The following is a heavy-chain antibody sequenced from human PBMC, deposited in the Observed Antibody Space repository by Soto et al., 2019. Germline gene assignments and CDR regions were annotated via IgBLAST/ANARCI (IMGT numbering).Heavy chain of an antibody. CDR2: THYSGST. CDR3: ARWVDGYPPNCFDL. CDR1: GGSISSYY. V-gene: IGHV4-59*01. Sequence: PSETLSLTCTVSGGSISSYYWSWIRQPPGKGLEWIGYTHYSGSTNYNPSLKSRVTISIDTSKNQFSLKLNSVTAADAAVYYCARWVDGYPPNCFDLCGQGPLVTVS. D-gene: IGHD5-12*01. J-gene: IGHJ5*02.